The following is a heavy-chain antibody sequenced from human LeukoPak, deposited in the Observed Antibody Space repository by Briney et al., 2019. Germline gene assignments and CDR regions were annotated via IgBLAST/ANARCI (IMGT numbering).Heavy chain of an antibody. CDR1: GFAFSTHS. V-gene: IGHV3-21*06. CDR3: ARVGGGSHYFDY. D-gene: IGHD1-26*01. J-gene: IGHJ4*02. Sequence: PGGSLRLSCAASGFAFSTHSMNWVRQAPGKGLEWVSSITSTSGYIYYAESVKGRFSISRDNAKNSLYLQMNSLRAEDTAVYYCARVGGGSHYFDYWGQGTLATVSS. CDR2: ITSTSGYI.